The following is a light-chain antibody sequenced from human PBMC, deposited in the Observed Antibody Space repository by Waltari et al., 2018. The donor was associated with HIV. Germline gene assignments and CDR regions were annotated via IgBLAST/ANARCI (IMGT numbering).Light chain of an antibody. Sequence: QPVLTQPPSASGTPAHGVTISCSGSNPNIGTNSVYWYQHLPGMAPKLLIYRNNRRPSGIPDRFSGSRSGTSASLAISGLRSEDEADYYCATWDDSLIWVFGGGTKLTVL. V-gene: IGLV1-47*01. J-gene: IGLJ3*02. CDR1: NPNIGTNS. CDR2: RNN. CDR3: ATWDDSLIWV.